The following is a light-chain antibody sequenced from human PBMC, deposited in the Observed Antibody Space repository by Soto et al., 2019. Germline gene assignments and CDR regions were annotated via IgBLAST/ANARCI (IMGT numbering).Light chain of an antibody. CDR3: HQYKSWPPFT. CDR1: QSVASH. V-gene: IGKV3-15*01. Sequence: EIVMTQSPATLSVSPGERATLSCRASQSVASHLAWYQQKPGQAPRLLIHAASTRATGLPARFSGSGSGTEFTLTISSLQSEDFAVYCCHQYKSWPPFTFGPGTKVDVK. J-gene: IGKJ3*01. CDR2: AAS.